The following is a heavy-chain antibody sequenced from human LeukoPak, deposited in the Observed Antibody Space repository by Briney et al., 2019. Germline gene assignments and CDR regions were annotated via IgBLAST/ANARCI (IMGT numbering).Heavy chain of an antibody. D-gene: IGHD2-2*01. Sequence: PGGSLRLSCAASGFTFSSYAMSWVRQAPGKGLEWVSAISGSGGSTYYADSVKGRFTISRDNSKNTLYLQVNSLRAEDTAVYYCAKLFVVVPAAPVPYFDYWGQGTLVTVSS. CDR3: AKLFVVVPAAPVPYFDY. J-gene: IGHJ4*02. CDR2: ISGSGGST. V-gene: IGHV3-23*01. CDR1: GFTFSSYA.